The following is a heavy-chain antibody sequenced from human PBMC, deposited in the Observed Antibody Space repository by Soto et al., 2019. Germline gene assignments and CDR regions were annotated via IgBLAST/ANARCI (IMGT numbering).Heavy chain of an antibody. CDR2: IYHSGST. D-gene: IGHD3-22*01. J-gene: IGHJ6*02. CDR3: ARPIVVAPVYYAMAV. Sequence: SETLSLTCAVSGGSISSGGYSWSWIRQPPGKGLEWIGYIYHSGSTYYNPSLKSRVTISVDTSKNQFSLNLSSVTAADTAVYYCARPIVVAPVYYAMAVWGQGTTVTVSS. CDR1: GGSISSGGYS. V-gene: IGHV4-30-2*01.